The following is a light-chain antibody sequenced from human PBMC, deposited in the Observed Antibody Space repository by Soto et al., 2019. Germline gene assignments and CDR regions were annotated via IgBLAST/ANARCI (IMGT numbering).Light chain of an antibody. CDR2: EVN. Sequence: QSALTQPPSASGSPGQSVTISCTGTSSDVGGYNYVSWYQQNPGIVPKLMIYEVNKRPSGVPDRFSGSKSGNTASLTVSGLQAEDEADYYCTSYAGGNNVFGTGTKVTVL. CDR1: SSDVGGYNY. V-gene: IGLV2-8*01. CDR3: TSYAGGNNV. J-gene: IGLJ1*01.